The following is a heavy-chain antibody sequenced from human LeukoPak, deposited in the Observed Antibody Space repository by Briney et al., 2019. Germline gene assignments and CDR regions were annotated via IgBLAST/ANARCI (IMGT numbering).Heavy chain of an antibody. CDR2: INAGNGNT. D-gene: IGHD3-10*01. CDR3: ATSSGSYYNGYYYYYGMDV. J-gene: IGHJ6*04. V-gene: IGHV1-3*01. Sequence: ASVKVSCKASGYTFTSYAMHWERQAPGQRLEWMGWINAGNGNTKYSQKFQGRVTITRDTSASTAYMELSSLRSEDTAVYYCATSSGSYYNGYYYYYGMDVWGKGTTVTVSS. CDR1: GYTFTSYA.